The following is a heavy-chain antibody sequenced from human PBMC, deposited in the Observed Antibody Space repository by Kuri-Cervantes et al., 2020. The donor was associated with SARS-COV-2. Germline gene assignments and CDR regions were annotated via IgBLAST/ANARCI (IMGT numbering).Heavy chain of an antibody. V-gene: IGHV1-2*02. CDR3: ARGRYYYDSSGYYHHAEPLDY. CDR1: GYTFTGYY. D-gene: IGHD3-22*01. Sequence: ASVKVSCKASGYTFTGYYMHWVRQAPGQGLEWMGWINPNSGGTNYAQKFQGRVTMTRDTSISTAYMELSRLRSDDTAVYYCARGRYYYDSSGYYHHAEPLDYWGQGTLVTVSS. CDR2: INPNSGGT. J-gene: IGHJ4*02.